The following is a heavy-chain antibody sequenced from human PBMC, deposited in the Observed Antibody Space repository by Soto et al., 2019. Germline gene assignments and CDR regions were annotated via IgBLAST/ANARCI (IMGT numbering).Heavy chain of an antibody. CDR1: GFTFSSYG. Sequence: GGSLRLSCAASGFTFSSYGMHWVRQAPGKGLEWVAVIWSDGNNKYYADSAKGRFTISRDNSKKTLYLQMNSLRAEDTAVYYCARVFDTYYFDSWGQGNMVTVSS. CDR3: ARVFDTYYFDS. J-gene: IGHJ4*02. D-gene: IGHD3-9*01. CDR2: IWSDGNNK. V-gene: IGHV3-33*01.